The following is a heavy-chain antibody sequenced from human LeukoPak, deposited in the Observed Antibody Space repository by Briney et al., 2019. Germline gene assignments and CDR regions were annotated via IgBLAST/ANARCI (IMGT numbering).Heavy chain of an antibody. D-gene: IGHD4-23*01. V-gene: IGHV1-69*04. Sequence: SVKVSCKASGGTFSSYAISWVRQAPGQGLEWMGRIIPILGIANYAQKFQGRVTITADKSTSTAYMELSGLRSEDTAVYYCARGVDGGNSDWFDPWGQGTLVTVSS. J-gene: IGHJ5*02. CDR2: IIPILGIA. CDR1: GGTFSSYA. CDR3: ARGVDGGNSDWFDP.